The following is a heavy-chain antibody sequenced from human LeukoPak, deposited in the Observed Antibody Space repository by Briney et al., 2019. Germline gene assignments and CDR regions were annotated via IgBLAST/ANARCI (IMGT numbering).Heavy chain of an antibody. CDR1: GGSFSGYY. V-gene: IGHV4-34*01. Sequence: PSETLSLTCAVYGGSFSGYYWTWVRQPPAKGLEWIGEINHKGATNYNPSLQSRVHISLDTSKSQFSLKLSSVAAADTAVYYCGRGPHFYGSGSYEYSYYYYYYGMDVWGKGTAVTVSS. CDR3: GRGPHFYGSGSYEYSYYYYYYGMDV. D-gene: IGHD3-10*01. J-gene: IGHJ6*04. CDR2: INHKGAT.